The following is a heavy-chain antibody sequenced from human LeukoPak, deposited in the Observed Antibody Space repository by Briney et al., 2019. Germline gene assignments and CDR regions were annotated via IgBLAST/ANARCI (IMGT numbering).Heavy chain of an antibody. Sequence: SETLSLTCTVSGGSISSSSYYWGWIRQPPGKGLEWIGSIYYSGSTYYNPSLKSRVTISVDTSKNQFSLKLSSVTAADTAVYYCARRRAWGNIRPLNWFDPWGQGTLVTVSS. CDR1: GGSISSSSYY. J-gene: IGHJ5*02. V-gene: IGHV4-39*01. D-gene: IGHD7-27*01. CDR2: IYYSGST. CDR3: ARRRAWGNIRPLNWFDP.